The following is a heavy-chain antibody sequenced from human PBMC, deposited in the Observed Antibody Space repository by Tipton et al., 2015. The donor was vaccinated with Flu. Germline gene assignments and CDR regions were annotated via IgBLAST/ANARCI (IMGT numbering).Heavy chain of an antibody. Sequence: LRLSCAVCGGSFSGYYWSWIRQPPGKGLEWIGEINHSGSTNYNPSLKSRVTISGDTSKNQFSLKLSSVTAADTAVYYCATHCVGVCSHAFDIWGQGTMVTVSS. CDR2: INHSGST. V-gene: IGHV4-34*01. CDR3: ATHCVGVCSHAFDI. CDR1: GGSFSGYY. J-gene: IGHJ3*02. D-gene: IGHD2-21*02.